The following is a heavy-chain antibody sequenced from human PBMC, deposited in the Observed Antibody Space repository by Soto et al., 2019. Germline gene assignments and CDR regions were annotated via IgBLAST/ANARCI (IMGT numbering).Heavy chain of an antibody. Sequence: QVQLQESGPGLVKPSETLSLTCTVSGGSISSSSYYWGWIRQPPGKGLEWIGSIYYSGSTYYNPSLXXRXTXXVDTSKNQFSLKLSSVTAADTAVYYCAGRTPVADNWGQGTLVTVSS. CDR3: AGRTPVADN. CDR1: GGSISSSSYY. V-gene: IGHV4-39*01. CDR2: IYYSGST. J-gene: IGHJ4*02. D-gene: IGHD6-19*01.